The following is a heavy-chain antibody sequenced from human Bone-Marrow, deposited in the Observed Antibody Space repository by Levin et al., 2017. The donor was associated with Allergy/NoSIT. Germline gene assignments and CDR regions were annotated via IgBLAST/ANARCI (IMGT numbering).Heavy chain of an antibody. CDR2: ITFSGEDI. J-gene: IGHJ4*02. CDR3: ARGSTSAWYGWVY. D-gene: IGHD6-13*01. Sequence: QPGESLKISCAASGFTFSDYVMSWVRQDPGKGLEWVSTITFSGEDIYYADSVKGRFTISRDNSKDTLYLQMNSLRADDTAVYYCARGSTSAWYGWVYWGQGSLVTVSS. CDR1: GFTFSDYV. V-gene: IGHV3-23*01.